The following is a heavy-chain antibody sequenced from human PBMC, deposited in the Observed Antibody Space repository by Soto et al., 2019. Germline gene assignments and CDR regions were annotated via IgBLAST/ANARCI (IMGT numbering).Heavy chain of an antibody. J-gene: IGHJ2*01. CDR1: GGSFSGYY. CDR2: INHSGST. D-gene: IGHD5-18*01. Sequence: QVQLQQWGAGLLKPSETLSLTCAVYGGSFSGYYWSWIRQPPGKGLEWIGEINHSGSTNYNPSLKRPGPLTVSTAQNPVPPEASSVAAPGTAGYFRGGGPGYSYGYGWYFDLWGRGTLVTVSS. V-gene: IGHV4-34*01. CDR3: GGGPGYSYGYGWYFDL.